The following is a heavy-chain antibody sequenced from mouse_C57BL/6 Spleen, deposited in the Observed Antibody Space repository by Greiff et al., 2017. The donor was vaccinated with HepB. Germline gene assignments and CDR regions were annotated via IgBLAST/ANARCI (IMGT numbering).Heavy chain of an antibody. CDR3: ARRGYDYDVVDY. CDR1: GYTFTSYW. CDR2: IDPSDSYT. D-gene: IGHD2-4*01. J-gene: IGHJ2*01. V-gene: IGHV1-69*01. Sequence: QVQLQQPGAELVMPGASVKLSCKASGYTFTSYWMHWVKQRPGQGLEWIGEIDPSDSYTNYNQKFKGKSTLTVDKSSSTAYMQLSSLTSEDSAVYYCARRGYDYDVVDYWGQGTTLTVSS.